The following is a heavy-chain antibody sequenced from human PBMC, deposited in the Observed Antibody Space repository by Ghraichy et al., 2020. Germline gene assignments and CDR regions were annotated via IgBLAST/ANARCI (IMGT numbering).Heavy chain of an antibody. D-gene: IGHD3-9*01. Sequence: SETLSLTCTVSGGSISSYYWSWIRQPPGKGLEWIGYIYYSGRTNYNPSLKSRVTISVDTSKNQFSLKLSSVTAADTAVYYCARRGYDILTGYYTFYYFDYWGQGTLVTVSS. V-gene: IGHV4-59*08. CDR3: ARRGYDILTGYYTFYYFDY. CDR1: GGSISSYY. CDR2: IYYSGRT. J-gene: IGHJ4*02.